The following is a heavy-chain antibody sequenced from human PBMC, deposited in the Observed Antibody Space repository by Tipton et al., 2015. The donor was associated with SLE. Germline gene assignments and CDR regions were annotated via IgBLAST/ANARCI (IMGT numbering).Heavy chain of an antibody. CDR2: IYYSGNT. CDR3: ARQLVRDYYYYGLDV. V-gene: IGHV4-39*07. J-gene: IGHJ6*02. Sequence: TLSLTCTVSGGSISSSSYYWGWIRQPPGKGLEWIGSIYYSGNTYYNPSLKSRVTISADTSKNQFSLKLRSVTAADTAVYYCARQLVRDYYYYGLDVWGQGTTVTVSS. D-gene: IGHD6-6*01. CDR1: GGSISSSSYY.